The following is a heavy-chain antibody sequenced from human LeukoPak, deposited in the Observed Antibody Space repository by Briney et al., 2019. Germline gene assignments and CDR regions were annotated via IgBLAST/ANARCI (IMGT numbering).Heavy chain of an antibody. V-gene: IGHV3-30-3*01. CDR3: ARGWGYSSSNDY. D-gene: IGHD5-18*01. CDR1: GFTFSSYA. J-gene: IGHJ4*02. CDR2: ISYDGSNK. Sequence: GGSLRLSCAASGFTFSSYAMHWVRQAPGKGLEWVAVISYDGSNKYYADSVKGRFTISRDNSKNTLYLQMNSLRAEDTAVYYCARGWGYSSSNDYWGQGTLVTVSS.